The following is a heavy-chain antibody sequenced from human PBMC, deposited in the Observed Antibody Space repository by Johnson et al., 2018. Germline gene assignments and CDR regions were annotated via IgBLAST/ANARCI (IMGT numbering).Heavy chain of an antibody. CDR3: AKEGDNISYLACDY. J-gene: IGHJ4*02. Sequence: QVQLVQSGGGVVQPGGSLRLSCAASGFTFSRHGMHWVRQVPGKGPEWVAVISSDGGTDYYADTVKGRFTIFRDNSRNTLTLQMNSLRPGDTALYYCAKEGDNISYLACDYWGQGTLVTVSS. V-gene: IGHV3-30*18. CDR2: ISSDGGTD. CDR1: GFTFSRHG. D-gene: IGHD1-1*01.